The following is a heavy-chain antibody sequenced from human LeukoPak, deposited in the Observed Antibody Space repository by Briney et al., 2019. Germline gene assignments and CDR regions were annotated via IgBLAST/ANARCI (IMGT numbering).Heavy chain of an antibody. Sequence: PSETLSLTCTVSGGSIRGYYWSWIRQPPGKGPEWIGYIYHSGSTYYNPSLKSRVTISVDTSKNQFSLKLSSVTAADTAVYYCARLSVVIATTDYWGQGTLVTVSS. CDR1: GGSIRGYY. CDR3: ARLSVVIATTDY. CDR2: IYHSGST. D-gene: IGHD2-21*01. V-gene: IGHV4-59*08. J-gene: IGHJ4*02.